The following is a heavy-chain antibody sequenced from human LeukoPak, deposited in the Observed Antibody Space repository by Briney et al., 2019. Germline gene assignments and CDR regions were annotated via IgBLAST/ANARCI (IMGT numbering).Heavy chain of an antibody. J-gene: IGHJ4*02. CDR1: GFTFSDSY. Sequence: GGSLRLSCAASGFTFSDSYMTWVRQAPGKGVEWVAYISGSGHDINYSESAKGRFTISRDNAKNSLYVQMTSLRAEDTAVYYCARALPYYGDRYYFDYWGQGTLVTVSS. V-gene: IGHV3-11*04. CDR2: ISGSGHDI. CDR3: ARALPYYGDRYYFDY. D-gene: IGHD4-17*01.